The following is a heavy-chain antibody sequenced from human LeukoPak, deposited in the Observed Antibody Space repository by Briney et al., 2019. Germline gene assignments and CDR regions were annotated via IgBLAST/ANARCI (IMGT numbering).Heavy chain of an antibody. CDR2: ISADNGNT. J-gene: IGHJ4*02. V-gene: IGHV1-18*04. D-gene: IGHD2-15*01. CDR1: GYTLSNHA. Sequence: ASVKVSCKGSGYTLSNHAFSWVRQAPGQGLEWMGWISADNGNTNHAQKFQGRVSLTTDTSTSTAYMELRSLRAEDTAVYYCAREVEAHDYWGQGTLLTVSS. CDR3: AREVEAHDY.